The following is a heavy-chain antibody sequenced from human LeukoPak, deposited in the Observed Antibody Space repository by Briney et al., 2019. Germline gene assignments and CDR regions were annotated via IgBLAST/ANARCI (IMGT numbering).Heavy chain of an antibody. CDR3: AKECARDYEDRAFDI. V-gene: IGHV3-23*01. D-gene: IGHD3-22*01. J-gene: IGHJ3*02. CDR2: FSGTGNLT. CDR1: GSRFSSYA. Sequence: GGALRLSCVVSGSRFSSYAMAWVRQSPERGLEWVSAFSGTGNLTSYAHSLKGGFSVAIDNYKNTLYLQMGSLIAEETAVYYCAKECARDYEDRAFDIWGQGTMVTVSS.